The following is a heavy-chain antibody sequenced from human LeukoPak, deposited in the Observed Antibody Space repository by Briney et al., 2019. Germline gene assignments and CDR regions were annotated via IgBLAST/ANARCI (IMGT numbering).Heavy chain of an antibody. CDR3: ARRNRSIVGATNIDY. CDR1: GGSISSSSYY. J-gene: IGHJ4*02. V-gene: IGHV4-39*01. D-gene: IGHD1-26*01. CDR2: IYYSGST. Sequence: SETLPLTCTVSGGSISSSSYYWGWIRQPPGKGLEWIGSIYYSGSTYYNPSLKSRVTISVDTSKNQFSLKLSSVTAADTAVYYCARRNRSIVGATNIDYWGQGTLVTVSS.